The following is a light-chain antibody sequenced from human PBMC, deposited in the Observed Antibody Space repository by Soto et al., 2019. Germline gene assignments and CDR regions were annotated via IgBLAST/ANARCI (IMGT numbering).Light chain of an antibody. J-gene: IGKJ2*01. V-gene: IGKV1-5*01. CDR3: QQYHSYPYT. Sequence: DIQMTQSPYTLSASVGDRVTITCRASQHINTWLAWYQQKSGKAPKLLMYDASSLESGVLSRFSGSSSGTEFTLTISSVQPGDFATYYCQQYHSYPYTFGQGTKLEIK. CDR1: QHINTW. CDR2: DAS.